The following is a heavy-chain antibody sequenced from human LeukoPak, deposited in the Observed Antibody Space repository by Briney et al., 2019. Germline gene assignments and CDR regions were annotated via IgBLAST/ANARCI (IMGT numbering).Heavy chain of an antibody. J-gene: IGHJ4*02. CDR3: ARADERGYCSGGSCHYFDY. CDR2: INHCGST. D-gene: IGHD2-15*01. V-gene: IGHV4-34*01. CDR1: GVPFSGYY. Sequence: SETVSLTCAVYGVPFSGYYWMWIRQPPRKGLEGIGEINHCGSTNYNPPLKSRVTISVDTSKNPFSLKLSSVTAADTAVYYCARADERGYCSGGSCHYFDYWGQGTLVTVSS.